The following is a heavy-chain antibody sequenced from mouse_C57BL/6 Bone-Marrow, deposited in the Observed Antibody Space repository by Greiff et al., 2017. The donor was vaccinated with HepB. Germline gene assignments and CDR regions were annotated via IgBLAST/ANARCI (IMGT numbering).Heavy chain of an antibody. J-gene: IGHJ2*01. CDR1: GYTFTSYW. V-gene: IGHV1-64*01. CDR3: ARPLITTVVATDD. Sequence: VQLQQSGAELVKPGASVKLSCKASGYTFTSYWMHWVKQRPGQGLEWIGMIHPNSGSTNYNEKFKSKATLTVDKSSSTAYMQLSSLTSEDSAVYYCARPLITTVVATDDWGQGTTLTVSS. D-gene: IGHD1-1*01. CDR2: IHPNSGST.